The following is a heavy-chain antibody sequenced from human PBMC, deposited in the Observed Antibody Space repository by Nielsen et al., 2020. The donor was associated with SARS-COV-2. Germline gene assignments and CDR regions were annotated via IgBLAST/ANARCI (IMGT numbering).Heavy chain of an antibody. J-gene: IGHJ6*03. V-gene: IGHV3-48*01. CDR1: GFTFSSYS. CDR2: ISSSSSTI. CDR3: ARGYCSSTSCYTDYMDV. D-gene: IGHD2-2*02. Sequence: GESLKISCAASGFTFSSYSMNWVRQAPGKGLEWVSYISSSSSTIYYADSVKGRFTISRDNAKNSLYLQMNSLRGEDTAVYYCARGYCSSTSCYTDYMDVWGKGTTVTVSS.